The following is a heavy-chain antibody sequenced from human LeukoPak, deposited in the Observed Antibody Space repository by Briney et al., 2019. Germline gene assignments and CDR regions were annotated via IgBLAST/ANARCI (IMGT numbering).Heavy chain of an antibody. CDR2: IYYSGST. J-gene: IGHJ4*02. V-gene: IGHV4-39*01. CDR1: GGSISSYY. D-gene: IGHD3-22*01. Sequence: KPSETLSLTCTVSGGSISSYYWSWIRQPPGKGLEWIGSIYYSGSTYYNPSLKSRLTISVDTSKNQFSLKLSSVTAADTAVYFCARLGDYDSSGYYFDYWGQGILVTVSS. CDR3: ARLGDYDSSGYYFDY.